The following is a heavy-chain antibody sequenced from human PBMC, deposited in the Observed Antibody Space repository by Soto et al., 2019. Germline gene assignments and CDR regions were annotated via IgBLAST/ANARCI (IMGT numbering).Heavy chain of an antibody. J-gene: IGHJ6*02. CDR1: GYTLTSYY. D-gene: IGHD2-2*01. CDR3: ARDRCSSTSCYSSGYYGMDV. V-gene: IGHV1-46*01. CDR2: INPSGGST. Sequence: ASVKVSCKASGYTLTSYYMHWVRQAPGQGLERMGIINPSGGSTSYAQKFQGRVTMTRDTSTSTVYMELSSLRSEDTAVYYCARDRCSSTSCYSSGYYGMDVWGQGTTVTVSS.